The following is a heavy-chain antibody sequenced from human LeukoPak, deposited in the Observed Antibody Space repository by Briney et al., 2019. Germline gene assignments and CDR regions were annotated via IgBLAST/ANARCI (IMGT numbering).Heavy chain of an antibody. CDR3: ARARPLYYDFWSGYYNGEYDAFDI. V-gene: IGHV1-18*01. CDR2: ISAYNGNI. Sequence: ASVKVSCKASGYTFTNYDISWVRQAPGQGLEWMGWISAYNGNINYAQNFQGRVTMTTDSSTSTAYMELRSLRSDDTAVYYCARARPLYYDFWSGYYNGEYDAFDIWGRGTMVTVSS. D-gene: IGHD3-3*01. J-gene: IGHJ3*02. CDR1: GYTFTNYD.